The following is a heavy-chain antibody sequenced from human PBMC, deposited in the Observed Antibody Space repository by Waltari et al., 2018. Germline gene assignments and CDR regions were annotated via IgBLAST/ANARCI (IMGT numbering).Heavy chain of an antibody. J-gene: IGHJ5*02. CDR3: AHRPVAALGYNWFDP. D-gene: IGHD6-6*01. Sequence: QITLKESGPTLVKPTQTLTLTCTFSGFSLSTSGVGVGWIRQPPGKALEWLALIYWNDDKRYSPSLKSRLTITKDTSKNQVFLTMTNMDPVDTATDYCAHRPVAALGYNWFDPWGQGTLVTVSS. CDR1: GFSLSTSGVG. CDR2: IYWNDDK. V-gene: IGHV2-5*01.